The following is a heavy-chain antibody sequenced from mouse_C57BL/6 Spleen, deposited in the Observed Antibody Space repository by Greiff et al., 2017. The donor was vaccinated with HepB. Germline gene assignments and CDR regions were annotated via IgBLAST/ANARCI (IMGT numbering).Heavy chain of an antibody. D-gene: IGHD2-3*01. CDR2: IYPRSGNT. CDR3: ARRDGSSMDY. V-gene: IGHV1-81*01. Sequence: QVQLQQSGAELARPGASVKLSCKASGYTFTSYGINWVKQRTGQGLEWIGEIYPRSGNTFYNEKFKGKATLTADKSSSTAYMELRSLTSEDSAVYFCARRDGSSMDYWGQGTSVTVSS. CDR1: GYTFTSYG. J-gene: IGHJ4*01.